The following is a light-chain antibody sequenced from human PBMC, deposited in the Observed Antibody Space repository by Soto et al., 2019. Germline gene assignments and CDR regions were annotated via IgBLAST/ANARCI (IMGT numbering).Light chain of an antibody. CDR1: QRISSY. CDR3: QQSCSTPFT. J-gene: IGKJ5*01. V-gene: IGKV1-39*01. Sequence: DIQMTQSPSSLSASVGDRVTITCRASQRISSYLNWYQQKPGKAPKLLIYAASSLQSGGPSRFSGSGAGTDLTLTISSLQPEDFATYYCQQSCSTPFTFGQGTRLEIK. CDR2: AAS.